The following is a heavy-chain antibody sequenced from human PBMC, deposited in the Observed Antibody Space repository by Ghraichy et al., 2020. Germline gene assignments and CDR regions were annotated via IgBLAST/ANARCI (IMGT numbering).Heavy chain of an antibody. Sequence: GESLNISCAASGFTFSSYAMHWVRQAPGKGLEWVAVISYDGSNKYYADSVKGRFTIPRDNSKNTLYLQMNSLRAEDTAVYYCARDTWFDPWGQGTLVTVSS. CDR1: GFTFSSYA. CDR3: ARDTWFDP. V-gene: IGHV3-30*04. J-gene: IGHJ5*02. CDR2: ISYDGSNK.